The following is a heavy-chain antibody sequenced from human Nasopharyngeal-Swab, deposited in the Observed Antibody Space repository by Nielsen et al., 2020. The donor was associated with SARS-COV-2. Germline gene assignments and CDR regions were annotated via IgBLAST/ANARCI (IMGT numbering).Heavy chain of an antibody. Sequence: WIRQPPGKGLEWVSYISSSSSTKHYADSVKGRFTISRDNAKNSLYLQMNSLRDEDTAVYYCAGDAIVVVPAAIQYWGQGTLVTVSS. CDR2: ISSSSSTK. V-gene: IGHV3-11*04. CDR3: AGDAIVVVPAAIQY. J-gene: IGHJ4*02. D-gene: IGHD2-2*02.